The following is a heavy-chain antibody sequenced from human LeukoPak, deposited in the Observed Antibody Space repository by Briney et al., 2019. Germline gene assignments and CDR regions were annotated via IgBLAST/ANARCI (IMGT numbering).Heavy chain of an antibody. CDR2: IYYSGST. CDR3: ARADQRDCSSTSCVYGMDV. CDR1: GGSISSYY. D-gene: IGHD2-2*01. V-gene: IGHV4-59*08. Sequence: SSETLSLTCTVSGGSISSYYWSWIRQPPGKGLEWIGYIYYSGSTNYNPSLKSRVTISVDTSKNQFSLKLSSVTAADTAVYYCARADQRDCSSTSCVYGMDVWGQGTTVTVSS. J-gene: IGHJ6*02.